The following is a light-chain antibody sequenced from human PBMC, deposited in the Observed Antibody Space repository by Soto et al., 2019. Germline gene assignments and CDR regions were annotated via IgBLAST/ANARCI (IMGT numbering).Light chain of an antibody. CDR2: EVS. J-gene: IGLJ1*01. CDR1: SSDVGGYNY. V-gene: IGLV2-8*01. CDR3: SSYGGSNNDC. Sequence: QSALTQPPSASGSPGQSVTISCTGTSSDVGGYNYVSWYRQHPGKAPEIMIYEVSKRPSGVPDRFSGSKSGSTASLTVSGLQAEDEADYYCSSYGGSNNDCFGTGTKLTVL.